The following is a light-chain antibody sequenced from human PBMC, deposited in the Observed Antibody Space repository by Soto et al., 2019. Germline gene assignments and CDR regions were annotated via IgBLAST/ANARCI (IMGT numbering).Light chain of an antibody. V-gene: IGKV3D-20*02. CDR1: QTVTNDY. Sequence: VLTKSQGTLSLSPGERVTLSCRASQTVTNDYLAWYQQKDGQAPRLLIYDASTRATGVPDRFSGSGSGPEYTLTITRLEPEDFAVDYCQQYNKWPWTVGQGTKVDIK. CDR3: QQYNKWPWT. CDR2: DAS. J-gene: IGKJ1*01.